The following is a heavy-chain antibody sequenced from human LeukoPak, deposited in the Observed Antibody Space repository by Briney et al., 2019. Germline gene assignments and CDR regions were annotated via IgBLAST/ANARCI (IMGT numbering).Heavy chain of an antibody. CDR2: INHSGST. V-gene: IGHV4-34*01. CDR1: GGSFSGYY. D-gene: IGHD4-17*01. CDR3: ARAAVTTDFFES. J-gene: IGHJ4*02. Sequence: SETLSLTCAVYGGSFSGYYWSWIRQPPGKGLEWIGEINHSGSTNYNPSLKSRVTISVDTSKNQFSLKLSSVTAADTAVYFCARAAVTTDFFESWGQGTLVTVSS.